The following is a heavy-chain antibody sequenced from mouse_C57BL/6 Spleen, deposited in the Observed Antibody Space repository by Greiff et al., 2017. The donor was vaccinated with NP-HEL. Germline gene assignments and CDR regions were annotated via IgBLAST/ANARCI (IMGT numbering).Heavy chain of an antibody. V-gene: IGHV3-6*01. D-gene: IGHD1-1*01. CDR3: ARSTTVVAHFDY. J-gene: IGHJ2*01. CDR1: GYSITSGYY. Sequence: ESGPGLVKPSQSLSLTCSVTGYSITSGYYWNWIRQFPGNKLEWMGYISYDGSNNYNPSLKNRISITRDTSKNQFFLKLNSVTTEDTATYYCARSTTVVAHFDYWGQGTTLTVSS. CDR2: ISYDGSN.